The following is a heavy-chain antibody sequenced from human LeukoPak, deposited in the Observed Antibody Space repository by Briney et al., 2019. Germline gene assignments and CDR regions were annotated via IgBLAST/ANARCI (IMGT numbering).Heavy chain of an antibody. Sequence: SETLSLTCTVSGGSISSSSYYWGWIRQPPGKGLEWIGSIHYSGSTNYNPSLKSRVTMSVDTSKNQFSLKLSSVTAADTAVYYCARDILSSSWYLGYFDYWGQGTLVTVSS. CDR3: ARDILSSSWYLGYFDY. V-gene: IGHV4-39*07. CDR2: IHYSGST. D-gene: IGHD6-13*01. J-gene: IGHJ4*02. CDR1: GGSISSSSYY.